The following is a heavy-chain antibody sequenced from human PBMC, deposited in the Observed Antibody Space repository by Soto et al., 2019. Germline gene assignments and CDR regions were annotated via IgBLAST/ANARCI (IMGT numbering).Heavy chain of an antibody. D-gene: IGHD1-26*01. CDR2: ISAYNGNT. V-gene: IGHV1-18*01. CDR1: GYTFTSYG. Sequence: QVQLVQSGAEVKKPGASVKVSCKASGYTFTSYGISWVRQAPGQGLEWMGWISAYNGNTNYAQKLQGRVTMTTDTSTSTAYRELRSLRSDDTAVYYCARTEWEIRDGYYYYGMDVWGQGTTVTVSS. CDR3: ARTEWEIRDGYYYYGMDV. J-gene: IGHJ6*01.